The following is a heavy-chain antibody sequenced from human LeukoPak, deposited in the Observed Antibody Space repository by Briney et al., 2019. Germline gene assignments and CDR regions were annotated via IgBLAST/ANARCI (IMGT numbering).Heavy chain of an antibody. CDR3: GRFSGGHQSPLVYAFDI. D-gene: IGHD3-10*01. J-gene: IGHJ3*02. CDR1: GGSISSSSYY. Sequence: SETLSLTCTVSGGSISSSSYYWGWIRQPPGKGLEWIGEIYHSGSTNYNPSLKSRVTISVDKSKNQFSSRLNSVTAADTAVYYCGRFSGGHQSPLVYAFDIWGQGTMVNVSS. V-gene: IGHV4-39*07. CDR2: IYHSGST.